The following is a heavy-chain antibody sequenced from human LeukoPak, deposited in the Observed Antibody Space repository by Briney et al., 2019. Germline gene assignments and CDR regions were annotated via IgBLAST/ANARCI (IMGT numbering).Heavy chain of an antibody. CDR1: GFSVSRYW. CDR2: IKQDESEK. V-gene: IGHV3-7*03. J-gene: IGHJ4*02. Sequence: PGGSLRLSCAASGFSVSRYWMSWARQLPGEGLDWWANIKQDESEKDYVDSVRGRFTISRDNAKNSLYLQMNSLKTEDTAVYYCTTDLAVYNELEGVTVTTFDYWGQGTLVTVSS. CDR3: TTDLAVYNELEGVTVTTFDY. D-gene: IGHD4-17*01.